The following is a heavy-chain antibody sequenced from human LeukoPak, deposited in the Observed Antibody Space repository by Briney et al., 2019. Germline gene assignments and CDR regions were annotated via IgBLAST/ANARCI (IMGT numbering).Heavy chain of an antibody. J-gene: IGHJ4*02. CDR2: IRGRSDTT. CDR3: AKPRGGYYFDY. Sequence: GGSLRLSCAASGFTFTMFSMNWLRQAPGKGLEWIAFIRGRSDTTYYADSVQGRFTISRDNSKNTVYLQMNSLRPEDTAVYYCAKPRGGYYFDYWGQGTLVTVSS. CDR1: GFTFTMFS. D-gene: IGHD3-3*01. V-gene: IGHV3-48*01.